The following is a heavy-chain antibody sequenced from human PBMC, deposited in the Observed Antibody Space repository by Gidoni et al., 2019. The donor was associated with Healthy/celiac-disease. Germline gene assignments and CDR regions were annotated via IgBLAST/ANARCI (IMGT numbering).Heavy chain of an antibody. Sequence: QLQLQESGSGLVKPSQTLSLTCAVSGGSISSGGYSWSWIRQPPGKGLEWIGYIYHSGSTYYNPSLKSRVTISVDRSKNQFSLKLSSVTAADTAVYYCARGGGCSSTSCYTPRSLVSYGHYYYYGMDVWGQGTTVTVSS. J-gene: IGHJ6*02. CDR2: IYHSGST. CDR3: ARGGGCSSTSCYTPRSLVSYGHYYYYGMDV. V-gene: IGHV4-30-2*01. D-gene: IGHD2-2*02. CDR1: GGSISSGGYS.